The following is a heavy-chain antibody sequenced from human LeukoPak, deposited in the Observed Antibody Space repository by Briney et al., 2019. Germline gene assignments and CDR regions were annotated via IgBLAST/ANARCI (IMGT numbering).Heavy chain of an antibody. CDR1: GISFSSHG. V-gene: IGHV3-33*01. D-gene: IGHD3-22*01. CDR2: LWYGGRTI. CDR3: ARARNDYDGNGFLLLDY. Sequence: GGSLRLSCAASGISFSSHGMHWVRQAPGKGLEWVAVLWYGGRTIHSTDSVKGRFTISRDNSKNTLYLQMNSLRAEDTALYYCARARNDYDGNGFLLLDYWGQGTLVTVSS. J-gene: IGHJ4*02.